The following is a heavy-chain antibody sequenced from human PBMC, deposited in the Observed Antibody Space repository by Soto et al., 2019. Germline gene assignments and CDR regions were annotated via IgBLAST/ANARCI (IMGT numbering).Heavy chain of an antibody. CDR3: GGGGSENSGWYFWFDP. D-gene: IGHD6-19*01. CDR2: IVPKFGTT. CDR1: GGTFSTHV. J-gene: IGHJ5*02. V-gene: IGHV1-69*01. Sequence: QVQLVQSGAEVKKPGSSVKVSCKTSGGTFSTHVIGWVRQAPGQGLEWMGGIVPKFGTTNYAHKFKGRVKITGDESRSTAYREVSSLTSGDTAVYYCGGGGSENSGWYFWFDPWGQGPLVTVSS.